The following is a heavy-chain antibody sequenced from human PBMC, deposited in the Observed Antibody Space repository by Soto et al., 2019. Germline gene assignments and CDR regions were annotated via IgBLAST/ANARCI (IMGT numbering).Heavy chain of an antibody. CDR2: IYYSGST. J-gene: IGHJ5*02. CDR1: GGSISSGGYY. D-gene: IGHD3-10*01. V-gene: IGHV4-31*03. CDR3: ARDRKRITMVRGVISWFDP. Sequence: SETLSLTCTVSGGSISSGGYYWSWIRQHPGKGLEWIGYIYYSGSTYYNPSLKSRVTISVDTSKNQFSLKLSSVTAADTAVYYCARDRKRITMVRGVISWFDPWGQGTLVTVSS.